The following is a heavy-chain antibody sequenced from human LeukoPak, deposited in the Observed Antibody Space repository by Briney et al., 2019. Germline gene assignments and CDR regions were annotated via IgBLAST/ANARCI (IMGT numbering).Heavy chain of an antibody. CDR3: ERLSVLRYFDWPGHFDY. CDR2: INHIGST. Sequence: SETLSLTCAVHGGSFSGYYWSWIRQPPGKGLERSGEINHIGSTNYNPSLKSRVTIPLDTSKNQFSLKLSSVTAADTAVYYCERLSVLRYFDWPGHFDYWGQGTLVTVSS. D-gene: IGHD3-9*01. J-gene: IGHJ4*02. CDR1: GGSFSGYY. V-gene: IGHV4-34*01.